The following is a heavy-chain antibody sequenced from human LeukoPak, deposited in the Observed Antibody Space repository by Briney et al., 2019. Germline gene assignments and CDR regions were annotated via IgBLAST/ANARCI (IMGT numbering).Heavy chain of an antibody. CDR1: GYTFSSYG. CDR3: ARVSCSSTSCYYDY. Sequence: ASVKVSCKASGYTFSSYGISWVRQAPGQGLEWMGWISAYNGHTNYAQKFQGRVTMTRDTSISTAYMELSRLRSDDTAVYYCARVSCSSTSCYYDYWGQGTLVTVSS. CDR2: ISAYNGHT. D-gene: IGHD2-2*01. J-gene: IGHJ4*02. V-gene: IGHV1-18*01.